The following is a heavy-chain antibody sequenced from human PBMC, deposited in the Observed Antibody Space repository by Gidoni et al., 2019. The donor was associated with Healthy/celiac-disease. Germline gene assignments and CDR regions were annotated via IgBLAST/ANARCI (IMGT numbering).Heavy chain of an antibody. CDR2: IKQDGSEK. D-gene: IGHD5-12*01. CDR3: ARIFSGSFDY. CDR1: GFTFSSYW. V-gene: IGHV3-7*03. Sequence: EVQLVESGGGLVQPGGSLRLSCAASGFTFSSYWMSWVRQAPGKGVGGVANIKQDGSEKYYVDSVKGRFTISRDNAKNSLYLQMNSLRAEDTAVYYCARIFSGSFDYWGQGTLVTVSS. J-gene: IGHJ4*02.